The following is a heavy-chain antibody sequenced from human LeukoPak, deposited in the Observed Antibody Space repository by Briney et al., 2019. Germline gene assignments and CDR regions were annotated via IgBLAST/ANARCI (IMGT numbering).Heavy chain of an antibody. V-gene: IGHV1-2*02. CDR1: GYTFTGYY. CDR2: INPNSGGT. J-gene: IGHJ4*02. CDR3: ARSATWLGVPFGY. Sequence: ASVKVSCKASGYTFTGYYMHWVRQAPGQGLEWMGWINPNSGGTNYAQKFQGRVTMTRDTSTSTVYMELSSLRSEDTAVYYCARSATWLGVPFGYWGQGTLVTVSS. D-gene: IGHD3-10*01.